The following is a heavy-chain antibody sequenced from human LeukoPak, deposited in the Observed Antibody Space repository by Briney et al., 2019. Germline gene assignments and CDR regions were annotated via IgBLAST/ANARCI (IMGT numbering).Heavy chain of an antibody. D-gene: IGHD3-22*01. J-gene: IGHJ6*02. CDR1: GFTVSNIY. CDR3: ARAYTYYYDSIAYYYGMDV. Sequence: GGSLRLSCAASGFTVSNIYMNWVRQAPGKGLEWVSVIYDGGSTYYADSVKGRFTISRDNSKNTLYLQMNSLRAEDTAVYYCARAYTYYYDSIAYYYGMDVWGQGTTVTVSS. V-gene: IGHV3-53*01. CDR2: IYDGGST.